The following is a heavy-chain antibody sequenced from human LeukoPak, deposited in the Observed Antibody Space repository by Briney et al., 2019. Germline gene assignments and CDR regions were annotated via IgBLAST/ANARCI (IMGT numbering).Heavy chain of an antibody. J-gene: IGHJ3*02. CDR3: ARDPTTGDAFDI. CDR1: GYSISSGYY. V-gene: IGHV4-38-2*02. CDR2: IYHSGST. Sequence: SETLSLTCTVSGYSISSGYYWGWIRQPPGKGLEWIGSIYHSGSTYYNPSLKSRVTISVDTSKNQFSLKLSSVTAADTAVYYCARDPTTGDAFDIWGQGTMVTVSS. D-gene: IGHD4-17*01.